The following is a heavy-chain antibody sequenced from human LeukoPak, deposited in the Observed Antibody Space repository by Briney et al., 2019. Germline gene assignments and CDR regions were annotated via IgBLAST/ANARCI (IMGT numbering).Heavy chain of an antibody. CDR1: GYTFTGYY. D-gene: IGHD3-10*01. J-gene: IGHJ5*02. V-gene: IGHV1-2*02. CDR3: ARDTLPSYGSGSYP. Sequence: ASVKVSCKASGYTFTGYYMHWVRQAPGQGLEWMGWINPNSGGTNYAQKFQGRVTMTRDTSISTAYMELSRLRSDDTAVYYCARDTLPSYGSGSYPWGQGTLVTVSS. CDR2: INPNSGGT.